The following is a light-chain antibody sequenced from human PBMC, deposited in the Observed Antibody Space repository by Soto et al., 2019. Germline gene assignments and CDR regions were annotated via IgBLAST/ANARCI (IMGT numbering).Light chain of an antibody. J-gene: IGLJ2*01. V-gene: IGLV1-40*01. Sequence: QSVLTQPPSESRAPGQRVTISCTGSSSNIGAGYDVHWYQQLPGTAPKLLIYGNSNRPSGVPDRFSGSKSGTSASLAITGLQAEDEADYYCQSYDSSLSGYVVFGGGTKLTLL. CDR1: SSNIGAGYD. CDR3: QSYDSSLSGYVV. CDR2: GNS.